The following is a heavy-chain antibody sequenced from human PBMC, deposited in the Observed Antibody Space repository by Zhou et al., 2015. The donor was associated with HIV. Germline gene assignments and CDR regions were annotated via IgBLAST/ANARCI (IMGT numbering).Heavy chain of an antibody. CDR2: ISGSGGST. CDR3: AKVSAVAGQSYGMDV. D-gene: IGHD6-19*01. CDR1: GFTFSDSY. Sequence: VQLVESGGGLVKPGGSLRLSCAASGFTFSDSYMTWVRQAPGKGLEWVSAISGSGGSTYYADSVKGRFTISRDNSKNTLYLQMNSLRAEDTAVYYCAKVSAVAGQSYGMDVWGQGTTVTVSS. V-gene: IGHV3-23*04. J-gene: IGHJ6*02.